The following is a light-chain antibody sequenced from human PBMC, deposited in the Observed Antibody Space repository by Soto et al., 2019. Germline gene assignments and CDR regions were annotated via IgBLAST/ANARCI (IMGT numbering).Light chain of an antibody. CDR2: EVN. V-gene: IGLV2-8*01. J-gene: IGLJ2*01. Sequence: QSALTQPPSASGSPGQSVTISCTGTSSDVGGSKYVSWFQHHPGKAPKLMIYEVNLRPSGVPDRFSGSKSGNTASLTDSGLQAEDEAAYFCSSYAGSNNPVIFGGGTKLTVL. CDR3: SSYAGSNNPVI. CDR1: SSDVGGSKY.